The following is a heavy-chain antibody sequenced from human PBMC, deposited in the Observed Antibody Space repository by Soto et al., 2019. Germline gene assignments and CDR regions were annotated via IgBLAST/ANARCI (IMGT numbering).Heavy chain of an antibody. J-gene: IGHJ4*02. CDR2: INAGNGNT. D-gene: IGHD6-19*01. V-gene: IGHV1-3*01. CDR1: GYTFTNYA. CDR3: ALKEQWLPDFDY. Sequence: ASVKVSCKASGYTFTNYAMHWVRQAPGQRLEWMGWINAGNGNTKYSQKFQGRVTITRDTSASTAYMELSSLRSEDTAVYYCALKEQWLPDFDYWGQGTLVTVSS.